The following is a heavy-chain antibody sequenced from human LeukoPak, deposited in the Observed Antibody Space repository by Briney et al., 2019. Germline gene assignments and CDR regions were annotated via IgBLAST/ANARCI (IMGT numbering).Heavy chain of an antibody. Sequence: GGSVRLSRAVSGFPVSSNFMSWVRQAPGKGLQSVSIMFSGGTTDYADSVRGRFSISRDSSQNTVSLQMNSPRVEDTAVYYCARGAGSGWPLDKWGQGTLVTVSS. D-gene: IGHD6-19*01. CDR3: ARGAGSGWPLDK. V-gene: IGHV3-53*01. CDR1: GFPVSSNF. J-gene: IGHJ4*02. CDR2: MFSGGTT.